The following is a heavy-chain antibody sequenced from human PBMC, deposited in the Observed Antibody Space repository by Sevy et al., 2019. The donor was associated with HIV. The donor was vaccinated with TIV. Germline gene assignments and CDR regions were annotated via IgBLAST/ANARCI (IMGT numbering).Heavy chain of an antibody. D-gene: IGHD3-9*01. J-gene: IGHJ4*02. V-gene: IGHV3-15*01. CDR1: GFTFTNAW. CDR3: TTEPRKYYDILTGYYNLDY. CDR2: IKSKSDGGTT. Sequence: GGSLRLSCAASGFTFTNAWMSWVRQAPGKGLEWLGRIKSKSDGGTTDYAAPVKGRSTISRDDSKNSLYLQMNSLKTEDTAVYYCTTEPRKYYDILTGYYNLDYWGQGTLVTVSS.